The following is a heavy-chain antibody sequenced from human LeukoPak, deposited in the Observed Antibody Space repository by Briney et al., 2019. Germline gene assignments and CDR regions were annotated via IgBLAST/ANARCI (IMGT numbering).Heavy chain of an antibody. V-gene: IGHV3-74*01. CDR3: ASGAVRTWFFDI. D-gene: IGHD1-7*01. J-gene: IGHJ3*02. Sequence: GGPLRLSCAASGFTFSSYWMHWVRQAPGKGLVWVSRINSDGSSTTYADSVEGRFTISRDNAKNTLYLQMNSLRAEDTALYYCASGAVRTWFFDIWGQGTMVTVSS. CDR1: GFTFSSYW. CDR2: INSDGSST.